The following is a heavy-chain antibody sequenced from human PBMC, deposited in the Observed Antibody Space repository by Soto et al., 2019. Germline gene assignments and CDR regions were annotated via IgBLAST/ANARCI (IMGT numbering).Heavy chain of an antibody. D-gene: IGHD6-6*01. V-gene: IGHV5-51*01. CDR3: ARTYTSSSPIDF. CDR1: GYTFTVYW. J-gene: IGHJ4*02. Sequence: PGESLKISCKASGYTFTVYWIGWVGQMPGKGLEWMGIIYPSNSETRYSPSFQGQVTISADKSISTAYLQWSSLKASDTAMYFCARTYTSSSPIDFWGQGALVTVSS. CDR2: IYPSNSET.